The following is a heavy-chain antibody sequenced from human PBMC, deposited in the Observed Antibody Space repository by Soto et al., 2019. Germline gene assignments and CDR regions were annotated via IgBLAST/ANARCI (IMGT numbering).Heavy chain of an antibody. CDR1: GFSFSNFV. CDR2: IGGTSGST. Sequence: WGSMRLSCAASGFSFSNFVMSWVRRAPGKGLEWVSAIGGTSGSTYYADSVKGRFTISRDNSKNTLSLQMSSLRAEDTAIYYCAKRRGEGYFDLWGRGTLVTVSS. D-gene: IGHD3-10*01. V-gene: IGHV3-23*01. CDR3: AKRRGEGYFDL. J-gene: IGHJ2*01.